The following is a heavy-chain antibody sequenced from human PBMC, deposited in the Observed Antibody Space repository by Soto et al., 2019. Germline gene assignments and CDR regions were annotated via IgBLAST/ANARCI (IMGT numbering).Heavy chain of an antibody. CDR1: GGSVSSGRHY. D-gene: IGHD3-22*01. Sequence: PSETLSLTCTVSGGSVSSGRHYWSWIRQPPGKGLEWIGYFYYSGSTNYNPSLKSRVTISVDTSKNQFSLKLSSVTAADTAVYYCARAPNYYDSSGYAWGQGTLVTVSS. J-gene: IGHJ5*02. V-gene: IGHV4-61*01. CDR3: ARAPNYYDSSGYA. CDR2: FYYSGST.